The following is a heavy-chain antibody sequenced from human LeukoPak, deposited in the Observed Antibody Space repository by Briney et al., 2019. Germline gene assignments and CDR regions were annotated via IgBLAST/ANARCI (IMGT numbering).Heavy chain of an antibody. Sequence: GGSLRLSCAASGFTFSNYVMSWVRQAPGKGLEWVSSINHSGGNTYYADSVKGRFTISRDSSKNTLYLQMNSLRAEDTALYYCAKVRIAVAGTRYGYFDCWGQGTLVTVSS. CDR3: AKVRIAVAGTRYGYFDC. CDR1: GFTFSNYV. CDR2: INHSGGNT. D-gene: IGHD6-19*01. V-gene: IGHV3-23*01. J-gene: IGHJ4*02.